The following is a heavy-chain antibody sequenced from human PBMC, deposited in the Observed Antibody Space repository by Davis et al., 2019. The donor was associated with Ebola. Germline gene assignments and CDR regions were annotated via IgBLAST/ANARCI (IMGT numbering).Heavy chain of an antibody. D-gene: IGHD3-10*01. Sequence: GGSLRLSCAASGFTFSSNAMSWVRQAPGKGLEWVSGITASGYSPYYADSVKGRFTISRDNSKNTLHLQMNSLRAEDTAVYYCAKVFDYGSGNTPISGSKDYWGQGTLVAVSS. CDR3: AKVFDYGSGNTPISGSKDY. V-gene: IGHV3-23*01. J-gene: IGHJ4*02. CDR1: GFTFSSNA. CDR2: ITASGYSP.